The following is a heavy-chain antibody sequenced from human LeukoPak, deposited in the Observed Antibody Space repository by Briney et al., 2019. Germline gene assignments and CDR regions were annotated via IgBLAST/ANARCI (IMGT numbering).Heavy chain of an antibody. J-gene: IGHJ4*02. CDR3: ARVPDRLYSYGSFDY. D-gene: IGHD5-18*01. CDR2: INHSGGT. CDR1: GGSFSGYY. V-gene: IGHV4-34*01. Sequence: SETLSLTCAVYGGSFSGYYWSWIRQPPGKGLEWIGEINHSGGTNYNPSLKSRVTISVDTSKNQFSLELSSVTAADTAVYYCARVPDRLYSYGSFDYWGQGTLVTVSS.